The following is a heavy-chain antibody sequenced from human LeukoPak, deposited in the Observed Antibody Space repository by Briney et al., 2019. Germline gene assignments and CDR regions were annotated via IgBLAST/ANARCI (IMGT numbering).Heavy chain of an antibody. D-gene: IGHD3-16*01. V-gene: IGHV4-59*12. CDR3: ARGLTLGAFDI. CDR1: GGSLSSYY. CDR2: IYYSGST. J-gene: IGHJ3*02. Sequence: PSETLSLTCTVSGGSLSSYYWTWIRQPPGKGLEWIGYIYYSGSTYYNPSLKSRVTISVDTSKNQFSLKLSSVTAADTAVYYCARGLTLGAFDIWGQGTMVTVSS.